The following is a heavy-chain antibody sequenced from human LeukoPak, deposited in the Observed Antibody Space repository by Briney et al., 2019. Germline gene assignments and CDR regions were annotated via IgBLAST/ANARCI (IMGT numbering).Heavy chain of an antibody. CDR3: ARDIWLGPSVEY. J-gene: IGHJ4*02. V-gene: IGHV3-11*01. CDR1: GFTFSDYY. Sequence: PGRSLRLSCAASGFTFSDYYMSWIRQAPGKGLEWISYISSSGSSIFYADSVKGRFTISRDNAKNSVFLQMNSLRAEDTAVYYCARDIWLGPSVEYWGQGTLVTVSS. D-gene: IGHD6-19*01. CDR2: ISSSGSSI.